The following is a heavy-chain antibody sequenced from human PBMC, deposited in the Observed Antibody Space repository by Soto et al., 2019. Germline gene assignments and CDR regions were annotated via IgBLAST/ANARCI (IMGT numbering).Heavy chain of an antibody. CDR2: ISSSSSTI. Sequence: GGSLRLSCAASGFTFSSYSMNWVRQAPGKGLEWVSYISSSSSTIYYADSVKGRFTISRDNAKNSLYLQMNSLRDEDTAVYYCARDLPRNYYDSSGPFDYWGQGTLVTVSS. CDR1: GFTFSSYS. CDR3: ARDLPRNYYDSSGPFDY. V-gene: IGHV3-48*02. J-gene: IGHJ4*02. D-gene: IGHD3-22*01.